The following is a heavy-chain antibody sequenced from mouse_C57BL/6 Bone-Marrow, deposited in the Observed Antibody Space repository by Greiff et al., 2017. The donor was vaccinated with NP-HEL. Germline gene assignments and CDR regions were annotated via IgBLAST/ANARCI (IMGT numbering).Heavy chain of an antibody. J-gene: IGHJ1*03. D-gene: IGHD1-1*01. CDR3: ANYYGSSSWYFDV. CDR2: IWTGGGT. Sequence: QVQLQQSGPGLVAPSQSLSITCTVSGFSLTSYAISWVRQPPGKGLEWLGVIWTGGGTNYNSALKSRLSISKDNSKSQAFLKMNSLQTEDTARYYCANYYGSSSWYFDVWGTGTTVTVAS. CDR1: GFSLTSYA. V-gene: IGHV2-9-1*01.